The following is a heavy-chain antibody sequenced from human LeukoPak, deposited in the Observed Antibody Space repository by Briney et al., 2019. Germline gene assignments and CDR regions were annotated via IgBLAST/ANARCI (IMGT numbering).Heavy chain of an antibody. J-gene: IGHJ4*02. CDR1: GGSISSSSYY. Sequence: PSETLSLTCTVSGGSISSSSYYWGWIRQPPGKGLEWIGSIYYSGSTYYNPSLKSRVTISETSKNQFSLKLSSVTAADTAVYYCARHDHYGAYFDYWGQGTLVTVSS. V-gene: IGHV4-39*07. CDR3: ARHDHYGAYFDY. CDR2: IYYSGST. D-gene: IGHD4-17*01.